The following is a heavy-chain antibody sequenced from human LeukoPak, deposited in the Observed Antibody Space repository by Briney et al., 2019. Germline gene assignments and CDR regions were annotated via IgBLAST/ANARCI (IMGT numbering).Heavy chain of an antibody. CDR2: IFNDGIT. Sequence: GGSLRLSCAASGLTVSSEYMSWVRQAPGQGLEWVSVIFNDGITYYADSVKGRFTISRDNSENTLFLHMDSLRAADTAVYFCARVLSGSLDYWGQGTLVTVSS. CDR1: GLTVSSEY. V-gene: IGHV3-53*01. D-gene: IGHD1-26*01. J-gene: IGHJ4*02. CDR3: ARVLSGSLDY.